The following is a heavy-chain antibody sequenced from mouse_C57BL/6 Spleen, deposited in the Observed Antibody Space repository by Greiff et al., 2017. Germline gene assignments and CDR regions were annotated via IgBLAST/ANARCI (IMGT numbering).Heavy chain of an antibody. V-gene: IGHV1-61*01. CDR2: LYPSDSET. CDR1: GYTFTSYW. CDR3: ARGGAWYGNFD. Sequence: QVQLQQPGAELVRPRSSVKLSCKASGYTFTSYWMDWVKQRPGQGLEWIGNLYPSDSETHYNQKFKDKAALTVDKSSSTAYMQLSSLTSEASAVYYCARGGAWYGNFDGGQGTTL. J-gene: IGHJ2*01. D-gene: IGHD2-10*02.